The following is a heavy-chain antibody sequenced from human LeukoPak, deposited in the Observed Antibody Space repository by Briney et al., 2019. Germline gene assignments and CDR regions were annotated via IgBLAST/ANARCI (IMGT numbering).Heavy chain of an antibody. J-gene: IGHJ3*02. CDR1: GGSISSYY. V-gene: IGHV4-59*01. Sequence: SETLSLTCTVSGGSISSYYWSWIRQPPGKGLEGIGYIYYSGSTNYNPSLKSRVTISVDTSKNQFSLKLSSVTAADTAVYYCARSIVGATQDDAFDIWGQGTMVTVSS. CDR2: IYYSGST. D-gene: IGHD1-26*01. CDR3: ARSIVGATQDDAFDI.